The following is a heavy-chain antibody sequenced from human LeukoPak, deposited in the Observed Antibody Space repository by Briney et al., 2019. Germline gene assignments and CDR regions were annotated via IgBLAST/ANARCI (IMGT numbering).Heavy chain of an antibody. CDR1: GVSISSYY. Sequence: SETLSLTCTVSGVSISSYYWSWIRQPPGKGLEWIGYIYYSGSTNYNPSLKSRVTISVDTSKNQFSLKLSSVTAADTAVYYCARARRGSYSLFDYWGQGTLVTVSS. V-gene: IGHV4-59*01. CDR2: IYYSGST. J-gene: IGHJ4*02. D-gene: IGHD3-16*01. CDR3: ARARRGSYSLFDY.